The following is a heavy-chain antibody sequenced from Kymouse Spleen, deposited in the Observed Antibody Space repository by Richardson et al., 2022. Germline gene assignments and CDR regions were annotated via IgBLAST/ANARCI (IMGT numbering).Heavy chain of an antibody. CDR3: AKDRGITGTPFDY. D-gene: IGHD1-20*01,IGHD1-7*01. Sequence: QVQLVESGGGVVQPGRSLRLSCAASGFTFSSYGMHWVRQAPGKGLEWVAVISYDGSNKYYADSVKGRFTISRDNSKNTLYLQMNSLRAEDTAVYYCAKDRGITGTPFDYWGQGTLVTVSS. J-gene: IGHJ4*02. V-gene: IGHV3-30*18. CDR2: ISYDGSNK. CDR1: GFTFSSYG.